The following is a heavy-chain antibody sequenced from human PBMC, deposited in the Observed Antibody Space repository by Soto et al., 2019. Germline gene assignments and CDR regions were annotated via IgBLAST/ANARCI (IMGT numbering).Heavy chain of an antibody. CDR1: GGSISSGGYY. Sequence: SETLSLTCTVSGGSISSGGYYWSWIRQHPGKGLEWIGYIYYSGSTYYNPSLKSRVTISVDTSKNQFSLKLSSVTAADTAVYYCARARIASRSLYYYYMDFWGKGTTVTVSS. J-gene: IGHJ6*03. V-gene: IGHV4-31*03. CDR3: ARARIASRSLYYYYMDF. D-gene: IGHD6-6*01. CDR2: IYYSGST.